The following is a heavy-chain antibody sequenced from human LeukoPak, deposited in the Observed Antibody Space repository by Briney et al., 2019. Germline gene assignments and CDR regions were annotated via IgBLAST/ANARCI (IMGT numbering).Heavy chain of an antibody. CDR2: IYYSGST. Sequence: PSETLSLTCTVSGGSISSGGYYWSWIRQHPGKGLEWIGYIYYSGSTYYNPSLKSRVTISVDTSKNQCSLKLSSVTAADTAVYYCARITILTLAHAFDIWGQGTMVTVSS. V-gene: IGHV4-31*03. CDR1: GGSISSGGYY. J-gene: IGHJ3*02. D-gene: IGHD3-9*01. CDR3: ARITILTLAHAFDI.